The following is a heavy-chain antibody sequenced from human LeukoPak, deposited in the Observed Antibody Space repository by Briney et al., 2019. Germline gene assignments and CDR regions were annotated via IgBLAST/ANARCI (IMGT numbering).Heavy chain of an antibody. J-gene: IGHJ4*02. Sequence: GGSLRLSCAASGFIVSSNFVSWVRQVPGKGLEWVSVIYTGGITYHADSVKGRFTTSRDNSKNTLYLQMNSLRADDTAVYYCVSGSTSGWYGRSWGQGTLVTVSS. CDR3: VSGSTSGWYGRS. V-gene: IGHV3-66*01. CDR2: IYTGGIT. CDR1: GFIVSSNF. D-gene: IGHD6-19*01.